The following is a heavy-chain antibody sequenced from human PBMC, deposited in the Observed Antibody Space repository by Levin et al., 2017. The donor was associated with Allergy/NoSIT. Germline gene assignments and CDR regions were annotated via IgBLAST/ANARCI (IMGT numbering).Heavy chain of an antibody. V-gene: IGHV3-23*01. CDR1: GFTFNKNA. J-gene: IGHJ4*02. CDR3: AKDTPLLTSRGWSGNSVDY. CDR2: VTGASAAT. Sequence: PGGSLRLSCAASGFTFNKNAMSWVRQAPGKGLEWVSTVTGASAATYYADSVRGRFTVSRDNSKETVYLQMTSLRVEDTALYFCAKDTPLLTSRGWSGNSVDYWGQGTQVVVSS. D-gene: IGHD6-19*01.